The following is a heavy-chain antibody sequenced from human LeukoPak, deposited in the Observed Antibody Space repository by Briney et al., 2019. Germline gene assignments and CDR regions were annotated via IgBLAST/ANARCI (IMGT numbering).Heavy chain of an antibody. V-gene: IGHV1-58*01. CDR3: AAAPEWLSGDDGFDI. J-gene: IGHJ3*02. D-gene: IGHD3-3*01. CDR2: IVVGSGNT. CDR1: GFTFSRSA. Sequence: ASVKVSCKASGFTFSRSAVQWVRQARGQRLEWIGWIVVGSGNTNYAQKFQERVTITRDMSTSTAYMELSSLRSEDTAVYYCAAAPEWLSGDDGFDIWGQGTMVTVSS.